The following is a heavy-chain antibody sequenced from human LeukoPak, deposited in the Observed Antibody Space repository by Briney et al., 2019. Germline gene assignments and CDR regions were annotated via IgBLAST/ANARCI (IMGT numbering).Heavy chain of an antibody. CDR3: TTDADKRSPYTAMAGY. J-gene: IGHJ4*02. Sequence: PGRSLRLSCAASGFAFNAYAMHWVRQAPGKGLEWVAVISYDGSNKYYADSVKGRFTISRDDSSNTLYLQMNSLKTEDTAVYYCTTDADKRSPYTAMAGYWGQGTLVTVSS. CDR1: GFAFNAYA. CDR2: ISYDGSNK. V-gene: IGHV3-30*04. D-gene: IGHD5-18*01.